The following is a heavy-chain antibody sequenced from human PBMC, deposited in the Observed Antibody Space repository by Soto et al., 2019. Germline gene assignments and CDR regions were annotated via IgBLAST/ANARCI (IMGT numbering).Heavy chain of an antibody. V-gene: IGHV3-23*01. CDR2: ISGSGGST. CDR3: ARDLAAVTTSAFDI. D-gene: IGHD4-17*01. Sequence: LRLSCAASGFTFSSYAMSWVRQAPGKGLEWVSAISGSGGSTYYADSVKGRFTISRDNSKNTLYLQMNSLRAEDTAVYYCARDLAAVTTSAFDIWGQGTMVTVSS. CDR1: GFTFSSYA. J-gene: IGHJ3*02.